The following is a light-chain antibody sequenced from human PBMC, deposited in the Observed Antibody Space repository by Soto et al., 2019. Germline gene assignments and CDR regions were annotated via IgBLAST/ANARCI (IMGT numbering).Light chain of an antibody. CDR3: QNWGNGLHYV. CDR2: LNSDGSH. V-gene: IGLV4-69*01. CDR1: SGHSSYA. J-gene: IGLJ1*01. Sequence: QSVLTQSPSASASLGASVKLTCTLSSGHSSYAIAWHQQQPEKGPRYLMKLNSDGSHSKGDGIPDRFSGSSSGAERYLTISRPQAEDEADYYCQNWGNGLHYVLGTGNKLAVL.